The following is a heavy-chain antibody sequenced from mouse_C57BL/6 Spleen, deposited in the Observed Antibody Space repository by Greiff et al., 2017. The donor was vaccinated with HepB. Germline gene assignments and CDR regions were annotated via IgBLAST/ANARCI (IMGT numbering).Heavy chain of an antibody. CDR3: ASRRDYFDY. J-gene: IGHJ2*01. V-gene: IGHV1-85*01. Sequence: VKLQESGPELVKPGASVKLSCKASGYTFTSYDINWVKQRPGQGLEWIGWIYPRDGSTKYNEKFKGKATLTVDTSSSTAYMELHSQTSEDSAVYFCASRRDYFDYWGQGTTLTVSS. CDR2: IYPRDGST. CDR1: GYTFTSYD.